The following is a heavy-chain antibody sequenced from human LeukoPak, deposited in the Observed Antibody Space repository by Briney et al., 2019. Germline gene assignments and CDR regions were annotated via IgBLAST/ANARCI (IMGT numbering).Heavy chain of an antibody. CDR1: GFTFSSYA. CDR2: ISSNGGST. Sequence: GGSLRLSCAASGFTFSSYAMHWVRQAPGKGLEYVSAISSNGGSTYYANSVKGGFTISRDNSKNTLYLQMGSLRADDMAVYYCARVHGGPADYWGQGTLVTVSS. J-gene: IGHJ4*02. CDR3: ARVHGGPADY. D-gene: IGHD4-23*01. V-gene: IGHV3-64*01.